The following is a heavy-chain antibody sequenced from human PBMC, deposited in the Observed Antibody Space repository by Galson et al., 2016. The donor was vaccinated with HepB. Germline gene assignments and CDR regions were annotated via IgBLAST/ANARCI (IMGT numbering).Heavy chain of an antibody. CDR1: GFTFSSYA. Sequence: SLRLSCAASGFTFSSYAMTWVRQAPGKGLQWVSAISATGGTTYYGESVKGRFTISRDNSKNTLYLQMNSLRSEDTAVYYRVKESPVRGNHFEYWGQGTLVTVSS. CDR3: VKESPVRGNHFEY. J-gene: IGHJ4*02. V-gene: IGHV3-23*01. D-gene: IGHD3-16*01. CDR2: ISATGGTT.